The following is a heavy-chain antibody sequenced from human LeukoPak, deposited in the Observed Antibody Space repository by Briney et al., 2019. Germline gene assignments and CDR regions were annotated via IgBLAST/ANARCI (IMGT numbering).Heavy chain of an antibody. Sequence: GGSLRLSCAASGFTFDDYGMSWVRQAPGKGLEWVSGINWNGGSTGYADSVKGRFTISRDNAKNSLYLQMNSLRAEDTALYYCATPNSIAAAGWVYFDYWGQGTLVTVSS. CDR3: ATPNSIAAAGWVYFDY. J-gene: IGHJ4*02. D-gene: IGHD6-13*01. CDR1: GFTFDDYG. V-gene: IGHV3-20*04. CDR2: INWNGGST.